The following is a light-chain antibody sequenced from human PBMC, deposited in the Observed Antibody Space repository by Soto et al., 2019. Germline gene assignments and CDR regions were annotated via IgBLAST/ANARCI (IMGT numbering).Light chain of an antibody. CDR2: EVT. Sequence: QSALTQPPSASGSPGQSVTISCTGTSSDVGGYNYVSWYQQYPGRAPKLMIYEVTKRPSGGPDRFSGSKSGNTASLTVSGLQAEDEADYYCSSHAASNYFYFVFGGGTKLTVL. CDR1: SSDVGGYNY. J-gene: IGLJ3*02. V-gene: IGLV2-8*01. CDR3: SSHAASNYFYFV.